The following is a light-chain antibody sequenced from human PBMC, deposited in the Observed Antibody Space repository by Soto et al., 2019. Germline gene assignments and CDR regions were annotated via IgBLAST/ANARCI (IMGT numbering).Light chain of an antibody. Sequence: DIPMTQSPSSLSASVGDRVTITCRASQSISNYLNWYQQKPGKAPKLLIYAASSMQSGVPSRLSGSGSETDFTLTISSLQPDDSANYYCQQSFSPLWTFGQGTKVEV. CDR2: AAS. V-gene: IGKV1-39*01. CDR3: QQSFSPLWT. CDR1: QSISNY. J-gene: IGKJ1*01.